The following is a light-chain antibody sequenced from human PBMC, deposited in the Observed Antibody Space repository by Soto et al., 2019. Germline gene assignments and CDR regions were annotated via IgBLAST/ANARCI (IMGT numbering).Light chain of an antibody. CDR3: QSWDTGIQV. CDR2: LNSDGSG. CDR1: SGHSSYA. V-gene: IGLV4-69*01. J-gene: IGLJ2*01. Sequence: QTVVTQSPSASASLGASVKLTCSLSSGHSSYAIAWLQQQPEKGPRYLMRLNSDGSGNNGDGIPDRFSGSSSGAERYLTISSLQFEDEADYYCQSWDTGIQVFGGGTKLTVL.